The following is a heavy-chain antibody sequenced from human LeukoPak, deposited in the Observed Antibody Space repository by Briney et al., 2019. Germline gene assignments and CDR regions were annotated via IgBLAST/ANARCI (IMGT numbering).Heavy chain of an antibody. Sequence: SGTLSLTCAVSGGSISSSNWWSWVRQPPGKGLEWIGEIYHSGSTNYNPSLKSRVTISVDKSKNQFSLKLSSVTAADTAVYYCARDRGYSYGFLDYWGQGTLVTVSS. CDR3: ARDRGYSYGFLDY. D-gene: IGHD5-18*01. CDR2: IYHSGST. V-gene: IGHV4-4*02. CDR1: GGSISSSNW. J-gene: IGHJ4*02.